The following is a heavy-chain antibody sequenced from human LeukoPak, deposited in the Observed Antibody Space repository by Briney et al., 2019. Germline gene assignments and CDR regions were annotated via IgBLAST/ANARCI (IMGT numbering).Heavy chain of an antibody. CDR2: IPYDGSNK. V-gene: IGHV3-30-3*01. CDR3: AREERRTLAFDI. D-gene: IGHD1-1*01. CDR1: GFTFSSYA. J-gene: IGHJ3*02. Sequence: GGSLRLSCAASGFTFSSYAMHWVRQAPGKGLEWVAVIPYDGSNKYYADSVKGRFTISRDNSKNTLYLQMNSLRAEDTAVYYCAREERRTLAFDIWGQGAMVTVSS.